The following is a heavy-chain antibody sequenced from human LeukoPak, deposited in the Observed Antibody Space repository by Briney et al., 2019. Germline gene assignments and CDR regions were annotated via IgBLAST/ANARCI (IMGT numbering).Heavy chain of an antibody. Sequence: ASVKVSCKASGGTFSSYAISWVRQAPGQGLGWMGRSIPILGIANDAQTFQGRVTITADKSPRTPSMALSTLRSADTPVYYCASQRRINGAYDGGRFDYWGQGTLVTVSP. CDR2: SIPILGIA. CDR3: ASQRRINGAYDGGRFDY. J-gene: IGHJ4*02. V-gene: IGHV1-69*04. CDR1: GGTFSSYA. D-gene: IGHD4-17*01.